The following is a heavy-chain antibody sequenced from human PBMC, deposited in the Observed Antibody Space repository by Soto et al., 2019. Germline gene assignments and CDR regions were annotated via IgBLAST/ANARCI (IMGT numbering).Heavy chain of an antibody. CDR2: ISYDGSNK. J-gene: IGHJ5*02. CDR3: AKDDVLLWFGESPYWFDP. CDR1: GFTLSSYG. V-gene: IGHV3-30*18. Sequence: GGSLRLSCAASGFTLSSYGMHWVRQAPGKGLEWVAVISYDGSNKYYADSVKGRFTISRDNSKNTLYLQMNSLRAEDTAVYYCAKDDVLLWFGESPYWFDPWGQGTLVTVSS. D-gene: IGHD3-10*01.